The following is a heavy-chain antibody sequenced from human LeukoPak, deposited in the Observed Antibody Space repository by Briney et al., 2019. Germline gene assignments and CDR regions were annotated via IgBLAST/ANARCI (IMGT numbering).Heavy chain of an antibody. Sequence: NPSQTPSLTCTVSGGSISSGDYYWSWIRQPPGKGLEWIGYIYYSGSTYYNPSLKSRVTISVDTSKNQFSLKLSSVTAADTAVYYCARDRFPEGAFDIWGQGTMVTVSS. CDR3: ARDRFPEGAFDI. CDR1: GGSISSGDYY. V-gene: IGHV4-30-4*08. J-gene: IGHJ3*02. CDR2: IYYSGST.